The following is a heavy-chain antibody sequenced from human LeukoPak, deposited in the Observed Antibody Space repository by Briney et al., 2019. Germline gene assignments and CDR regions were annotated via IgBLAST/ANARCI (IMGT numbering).Heavy chain of an antibody. Sequence: GGSLRLSCAASRFTFSSYSMNWVRQAPGKGLEWLSSISSSSSYIYYADSVKGRFTISRDNAKNSLYLQMNSLRAEDTAVYYCARDFSSGWSMTYYYYGMDVWGQGTTVTVSS. CDR3: ARDFSSGWSMTYYYYGMDV. D-gene: IGHD6-19*01. CDR2: ISSSSSYI. CDR1: RFTFSSYS. V-gene: IGHV3-21*01. J-gene: IGHJ6*02.